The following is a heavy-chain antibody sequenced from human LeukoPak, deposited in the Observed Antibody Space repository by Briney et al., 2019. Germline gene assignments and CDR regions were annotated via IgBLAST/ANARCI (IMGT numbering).Heavy chain of an antibody. V-gene: IGHV1-2*06. D-gene: IGHD5-12*01. CDR3: ARDQGGYAMNY. CDR2: INPNSGGT. CDR1: GGTFSSYA. Sequence: ASVKVSCKASGGTFSSYAISWVRQAPGQGLEWMGRINPNSGGTNYAQKFQGRVTMTRDTSISTAYMELSRLRSDDTAVYYCARDQGGYAMNYWGQGTLVTVSS. J-gene: IGHJ4*02.